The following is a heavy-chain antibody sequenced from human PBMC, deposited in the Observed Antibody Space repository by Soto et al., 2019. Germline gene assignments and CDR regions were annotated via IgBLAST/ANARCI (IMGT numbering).Heavy chain of an antibody. CDR3: AVYDFWSGYSSPRRWFDP. CDR2: IIPILGIA. CDR1: GGTFSSYT. J-gene: IGHJ5*02. Sequence: SVKVSCKASGGTFSSYTISWVRQAPGQGLEWMGRIIPILGIANYAQKFQGRVTITADKSTSTAYMELSSLRSEDTAVYYCAVYDFWSGYSSPRRWFDPWGQGTLVTVSS. V-gene: IGHV1-69*02. D-gene: IGHD3-3*01.